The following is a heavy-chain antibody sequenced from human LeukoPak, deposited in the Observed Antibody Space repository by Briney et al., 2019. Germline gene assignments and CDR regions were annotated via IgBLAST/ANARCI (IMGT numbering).Heavy chain of an antibody. V-gene: IGHV3-7*01. CDR2: INQDGSKE. J-gene: IGHJ4*02. Sequence: GGSLRLSCAASGFTFSNYWMTWVRQAPGKGLEWVAHINQDGSKEYYMDSVKARFTISRDNAKNSLSLQMNSLRAEDTAVYYCVRNGGVSGYDLLDYWGQGTLVTVSS. CDR1: GFTFSNYW. D-gene: IGHD5-12*01. CDR3: VRNGGVSGYDLLDY.